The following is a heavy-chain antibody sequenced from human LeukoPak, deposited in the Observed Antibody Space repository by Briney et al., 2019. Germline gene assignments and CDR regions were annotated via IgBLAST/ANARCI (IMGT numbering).Heavy chain of an antibody. CDR1: GFTFSSYE. J-gene: IGHJ6*04. CDR3: ARDVNQRPYYYGMDV. Sequence: GGSLRLCCAASGFTFSSYEMNWVRQAAGKGLEWVSYISSSGSTIYYADSVKGRFTISRDNAKNSLYLQMNSLRAEDTAVYYCARDVNQRPYYYGMDVWGKGTTVTVSS. CDR2: ISSSGSTI. V-gene: IGHV3-48*03. D-gene: IGHD2-2*01.